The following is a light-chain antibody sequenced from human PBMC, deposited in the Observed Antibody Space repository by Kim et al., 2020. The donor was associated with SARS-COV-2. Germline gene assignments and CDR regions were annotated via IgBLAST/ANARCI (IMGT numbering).Light chain of an antibody. CDR2: QRT. Sequence: SYELTQPPSVSVSPGQTASITCFGDVLGDKDVCWYQQKPGQAPVLVIYQRTKRPSGIPARFSGSNSGNTATLTISGTQAMDEADYYCQAWDSSTYVFGTGTKVTVL. CDR1: VLGDKD. CDR3: QAWDSSTYV. V-gene: IGLV3-1*01. J-gene: IGLJ1*01.